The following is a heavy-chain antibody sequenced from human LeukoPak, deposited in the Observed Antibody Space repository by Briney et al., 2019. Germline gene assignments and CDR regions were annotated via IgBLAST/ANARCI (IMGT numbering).Heavy chain of an antibody. CDR2: INHSGST. J-gene: IGHJ4*02. CDR3: ARERYFDWFDY. Sequence: SETLSLTCAVYGGSFSGYYWSWIRQPPGKGLEWIGEINHSGSTNYNPSLKSRVTISVDTSKNQFSLKLSSVTAADAAVYYCARERYFDWFDYWGQGNPGHRLL. V-gene: IGHV4-34*01. CDR1: GGSFSGYY. D-gene: IGHD3-9*01.